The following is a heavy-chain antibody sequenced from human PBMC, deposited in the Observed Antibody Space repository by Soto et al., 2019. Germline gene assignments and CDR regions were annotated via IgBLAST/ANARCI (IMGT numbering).Heavy chain of an antibody. J-gene: IGHJ4*02. CDR1: GGTFSSYT. D-gene: IGHD5-18*01. Sequence: QVQLVQSGAEVKKPGSSVKVSCKASGGTFSSYTISWVRQAPGQGLEWMGRIIPILGIANYAQKFQGRVKITAEKSTSAACMELSSLRSEDTAVYYCARVSLDTAMAHYWGQGTLVTVSS. V-gene: IGHV1-69*02. CDR3: ARVSLDTAMAHY. CDR2: IIPILGIA.